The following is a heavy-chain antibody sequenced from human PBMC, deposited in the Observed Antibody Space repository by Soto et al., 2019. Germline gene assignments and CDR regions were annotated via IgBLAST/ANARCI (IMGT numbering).Heavy chain of an antibody. CDR3: AKDGNYYGSGSYYTYFDY. D-gene: IGHD3-10*01. Sequence: PGGSLRLSCAASGFTFSSYAMSWVRQAPGKGLEWVSAISGSGGSTYYADSVKGRFTISRDNSKNTLYLQMNSLRAEDTAVYYCAKDGNYYGSGSYYTYFDYWGQGTLVTVSS. V-gene: IGHV3-23*01. CDR1: GFTFSSYA. J-gene: IGHJ4*02. CDR2: ISGSGGST.